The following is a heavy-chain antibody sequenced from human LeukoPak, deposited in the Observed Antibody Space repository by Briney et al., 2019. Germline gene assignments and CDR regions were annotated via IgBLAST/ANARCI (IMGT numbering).Heavy chain of an antibody. V-gene: IGHV1-46*01. D-gene: IGHD3-10*01. J-gene: IGHJ4*02. CDR3: ARGGITMVRGVIITPDFDY. CDR2: INPSGGST. Sequence: ASVKVSCKASGYTFTSYYMHWVRQAPGQGLEWMGIINPSGGSTSYAQKFQGRVTMTRDTSTSTVYMELSSLRSEDTAVYYCARGGITMVRGVIITPDFDYWGQGTLVTVSS. CDR1: GYTFTSYY.